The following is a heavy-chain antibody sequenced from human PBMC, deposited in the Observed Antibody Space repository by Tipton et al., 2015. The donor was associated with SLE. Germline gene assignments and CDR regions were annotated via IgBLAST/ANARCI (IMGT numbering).Heavy chain of an antibody. CDR1: GGSISGYY. Sequence: LSCTVSGGSISGYYWTWIRQPPGKGLEWIGHIYYSGSYYSGSTNYNPSLKSRVTISEDTSKDQFSLKLTSVTAADTAVYYCARGLNYYDSSGYYPFYYMDVWGKGTTVTVSS. D-gene: IGHD3-22*01. J-gene: IGHJ6*03. CDR3: ARGLNYYDSSGYYPFYYMDV. CDR2: IYYSGSYYSGST. V-gene: IGHV4-59*01.